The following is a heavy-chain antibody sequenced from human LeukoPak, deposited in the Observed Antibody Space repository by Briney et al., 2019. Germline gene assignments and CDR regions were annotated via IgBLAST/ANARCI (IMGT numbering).Heavy chain of an antibody. CDR2: ISAYNGNT. J-gene: IGHJ6*02. CDR1: GYTFTSYG. CDR3: ASCRGYDSSGYYYYYYGMDV. Sequence: ASVKVSCKASGYTFTSYGISWVRQAPGQGLEWMGWISAYNGNTNYAQKLQGRVTITADKSTSTAYMELSSLRSEDTAVYYCASCRGYDSSGYYYYYYGMDVWGQGTTVTVSS. D-gene: IGHD3-22*01. V-gene: IGHV1-18*01.